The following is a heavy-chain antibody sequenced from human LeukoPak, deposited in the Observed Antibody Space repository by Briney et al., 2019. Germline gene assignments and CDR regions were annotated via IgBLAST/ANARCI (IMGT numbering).Heavy chain of an antibody. CDR1: GFTFSSYA. CDR3: ARGALCSSTSCYFDGIRANDY. J-gene: IGHJ4*02. Sequence: GGSLRLSCAASGFTFSSYAMHWVRQAPGKGLEYVSAISSNGGSTYYANSVKGRFTISRDNSKNTLYLQMGSLRAEDMAVYYCARGALCSSTSCYFDGIRANDYWGQGTLVTVSS. D-gene: IGHD2-2*01. CDR2: ISSNGGST. V-gene: IGHV3-64*01.